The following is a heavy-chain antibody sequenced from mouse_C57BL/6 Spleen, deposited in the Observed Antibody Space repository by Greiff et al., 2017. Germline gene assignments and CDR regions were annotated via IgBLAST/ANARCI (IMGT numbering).Heavy chain of an antibody. CDR3: ARRDDGYYDFDY. Sequence: VQLQQPGAELVRPGTSVKLSCKASGYTFTSYWMHWVKQRPGQGLEWIGVIDPSDSYTNYNQKFKGKATLTVDTSSITAYMQLSSLTSEDSAVYYCARRDDGYYDFDYWGQGTTLTVSS. CDR1: GYTFTSYW. V-gene: IGHV1-59*01. D-gene: IGHD2-3*01. CDR2: IDPSDSYT. J-gene: IGHJ2*01.